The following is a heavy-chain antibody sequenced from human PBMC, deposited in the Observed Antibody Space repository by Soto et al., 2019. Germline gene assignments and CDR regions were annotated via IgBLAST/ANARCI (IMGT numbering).Heavy chain of an antibody. CDR1: GGSFSGYY. D-gene: IGHD2-2*01. V-gene: IGHV4-34*01. Sequence: KPSETLSLTCAVYGGSFSGYYWSWIRQPPGKGLEWIGEINHSGSTNYNPSLKSRVTISVDTSKNQFSLKLSSVTAADTAVYYCARGGHSYDIVVVPAARQGANFDYWGQGTLVTVSS. J-gene: IGHJ4*02. CDR2: INHSGST. CDR3: ARGGHSYDIVVVPAARQGANFDY.